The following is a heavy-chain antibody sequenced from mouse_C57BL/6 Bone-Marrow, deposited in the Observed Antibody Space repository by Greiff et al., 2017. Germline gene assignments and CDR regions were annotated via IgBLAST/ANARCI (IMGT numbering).Heavy chain of an antibody. CDR3: AWAWILEARDY. CDR2: IDPRSGNT. CDR1: GYTFTSYG. J-gene: IGHJ4*01. V-gene: IGHV1-81*01. Sequence: QVQLQQSGAELARPGASVKLSCKASGYTFTSYGISWVKQRTGQGLEWIGEIDPRSGNTYYNEKFKGKATLTADKSSSTAYTELSSLTSEDSAVYFCAWAWILEARDYWDRGTSVTVTA. D-gene: IGHD2-3*01.